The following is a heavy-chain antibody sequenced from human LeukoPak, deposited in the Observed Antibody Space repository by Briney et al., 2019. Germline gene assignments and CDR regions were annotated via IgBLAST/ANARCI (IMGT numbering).Heavy chain of an antibody. J-gene: IGHJ4*02. CDR1: GGSISSYY. D-gene: IGHD3/OR15-3a*01. CDR2: IYYSGST. CDR3: ARQTGSGLFILP. Sequence: SETLSLTCSVSGGSISSYYWSWIRQPPGKGLEWIGYIYYSGSTNYNPSLKSRVTISVDTSKNQFSLKLSSVTAADTAVYYCARQTGSGLFILPGGQGTLVTVSS. V-gene: IGHV4-59*01.